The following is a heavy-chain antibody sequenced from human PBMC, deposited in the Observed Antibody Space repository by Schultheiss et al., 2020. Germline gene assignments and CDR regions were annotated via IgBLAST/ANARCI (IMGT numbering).Heavy chain of an antibody. V-gene: IGHV4-61*02. CDR2: IYTSGST. Sequence: LRLSCTVSGGSISSGSYYWSWIRQPAGKGLEWIGRIYTSGSTNYNPSLKSRVTISVDKSKNQFSLKLSSVTAADTAVYYCAREVLEEVVVIDYWGQGTLVTVSS. D-gene: IGHD2-21*01. CDR1: GGSISSGSYY. CDR3: AREVLEEVVVIDY. J-gene: IGHJ4*02.